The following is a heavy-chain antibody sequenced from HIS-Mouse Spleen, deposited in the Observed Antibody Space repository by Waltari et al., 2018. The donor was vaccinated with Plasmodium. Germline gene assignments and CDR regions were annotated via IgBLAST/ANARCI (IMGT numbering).Heavy chain of an antibody. V-gene: IGHV1-2*02. Sequence: QVQLVQSGAEVKKPGASVKVSCKASGYTFTGYYMHWVRQAPGQGIEWIGWINPSSGGTNYAQKFQGRVTMTRDTSISTAYMELSRLRSDDTAVYYCARVLGYKAAAGTFVEYFQHWGQGTLVTVSS. CDR2: INPSSGGT. D-gene: IGHD6-13*01. CDR1: GYTFTGYY. J-gene: IGHJ1*01. CDR3: ARVLGYKAAAGTFVEYFQH.